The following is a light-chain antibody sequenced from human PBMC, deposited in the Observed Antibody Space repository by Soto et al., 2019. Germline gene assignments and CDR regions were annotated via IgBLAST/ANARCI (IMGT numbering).Light chain of an antibody. Sequence: EIVLTQSPGTLSLSPGERATLSCRASQSVSSSYLAWYRQKPGQAPRLLIYGASSRATGIPDRFSGSGSGTDFTLTISRLEPEDFAVYYCQQYGSSALTFGGGTKVDI. J-gene: IGKJ4*01. CDR3: QQYGSSALT. V-gene: IGKV3-20*01. CDR1: QSVSSSY. CDR2: GAS.